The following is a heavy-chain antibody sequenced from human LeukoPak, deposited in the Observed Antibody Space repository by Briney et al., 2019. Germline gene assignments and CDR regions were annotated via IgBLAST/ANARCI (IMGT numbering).Heavy chain of an antibody. CDR2: IYYSGST. Sequence: SEPLSLTCTVSGGSISSSSYYWGRIRQPPGKGLEWIGSIYYSGSTYYNPSLQSRVTISVDTSKNQFSLKLCSVTAADTAVYYCASVLLRFGELLKWFDPWGQGTLVTVSS. V-gene: IGHV4-39*01. J-gene: IGHJ5*02. CDR1: GGSISSSSYY. D-gene: IGHD3-10*01. CDR3: ASVLLRFGELLKWFDP.